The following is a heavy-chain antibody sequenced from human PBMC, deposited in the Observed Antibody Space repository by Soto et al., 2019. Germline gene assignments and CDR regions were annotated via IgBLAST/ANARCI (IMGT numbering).Heavy chain of an antibody. J-gene: IGHJ4*02. CDR3: AREVGNFYSGSYRDLFDY. CDR2: IIPIFGTA. CDR1: GGTFSSYA. D-gene: IGHD1-26*01. V-gene: IGHV1-69*13. Sequence: ASVKVSCKASGGTFSSYAIGWVRQAPGQGLEWMGGIIPIFGTANYAQKFQGRVTITADESTSTAYMELSSLRSEDTAVYYCAREVGNFYSGSYRDLFDYWGQGTLVTVSS.